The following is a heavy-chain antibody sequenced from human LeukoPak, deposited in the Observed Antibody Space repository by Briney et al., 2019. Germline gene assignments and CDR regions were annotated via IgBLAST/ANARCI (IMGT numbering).Heavy chain of an antibody. CDR3: ARPLMYYYGSETYFWFDP. J-gene: IGHJ5*02. CDR2: IKQDGSEK. D-gene: IGHD3-10*01. V-gene: IGHV3-7*01. CDR1: GFTFSSYW. Sequence: GGSLRLSCAASGFTFSSYWMSWVRQAPGKGLEWVANIKQDGSEKYYVDSVKGRFTISRDNAKNSLSLQMNSLGAEDTAVYYCARPLMYYYGSETYFWFDPWGQGTLVTVSS.